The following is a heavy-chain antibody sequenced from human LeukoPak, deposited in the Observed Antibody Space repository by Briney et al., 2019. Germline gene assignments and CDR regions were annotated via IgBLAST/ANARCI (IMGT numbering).Heavy chain of an antibody. V-gene: IGHV4-39*01. CDR3: ARRSSGWYEFDN. CDR2: IYYSGST. D-gene: IGHD6-19*01. J-gene: IGHJ4*02. CDR1: GGSISSSSYY. Sequence: SETLSLTCTVSGGSISSSSYYWGWIRQPPGKGLEWIGSIYYSGSTYYNPSLKSRVTISVDTSKNQFSLKLSSVTAADTAVYYCARRSSGWYEFDNWGQGTLVTVSS.